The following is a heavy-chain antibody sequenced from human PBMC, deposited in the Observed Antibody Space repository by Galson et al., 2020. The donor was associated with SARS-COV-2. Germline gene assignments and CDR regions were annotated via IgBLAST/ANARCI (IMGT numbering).Heavy chain of an antibody. D-gene: IGHD3-3*01. V-gene: IGHV4-39*01. CDR2: NYYSGST. Sequence: SETLSLTCTVSGGSISSSSYYWGWIRQPPGKGLEWNGSNYYSGSTYYNPSPKSRVTISVDTSKNQFSLKPSSVTAADTAVYYCARHDGRITIFGVVIEPDFDYWGQGTLVTVSS. CDR3: ARHDGRITIFGVVIEPDFDY. CDR1: GGSISSSSYY. J-gene: IGHJ4*02.